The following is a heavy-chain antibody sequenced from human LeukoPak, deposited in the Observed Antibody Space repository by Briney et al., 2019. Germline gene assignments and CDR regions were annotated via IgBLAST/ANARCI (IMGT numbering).Heavy chain of an antibody. CDR2: TYYRSKWYN. Sequence: SQTLSLACAISGDSVSSNSAAWNWIRQSPSRGLEWLGRTYYRSKWYNDYAVSVKSRITINPDTSKNQFSLQLNSVTPEDTAVYYCARVKRSPSAAHYYYYMDVWGKGTTVTVSS. V-gene: IGHV6-1*01. CDR1: GDSVSSNSAA. CDR3: ARVKRSPSAAHYYYYMDV. D-gene: IGHD1-1*01. J-gene: IGHJ6*03.